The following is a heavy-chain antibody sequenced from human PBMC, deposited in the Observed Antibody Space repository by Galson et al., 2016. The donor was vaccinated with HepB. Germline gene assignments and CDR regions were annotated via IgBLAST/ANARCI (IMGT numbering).Heavy chain of an antibody. CDR3: DV. CDR2: IIPIFGTA. J-gene: IGHJ6*02. Sequence: SVKVSCKASGGTFSSYAISWVRQAPGQGLEWMGGIIPIFGTANYAQRFQGRVTITADESTSTAYMELSSWYVNQHYYYGMDVWGQGTTVTVSS. V-gene: IGHV1-69*13. D-gene: IGHD2-2*01. CDR1: GGTFSSYA.